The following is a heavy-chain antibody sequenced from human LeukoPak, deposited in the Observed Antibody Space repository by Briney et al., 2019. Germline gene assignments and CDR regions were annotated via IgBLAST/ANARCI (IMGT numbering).Heavy chain of an antibody. CDR2: IYYSGST. D-gene: IGHD6-13*01. V-gene: IGHV4-31*03. J-gene: IGHJ4*02. Sequence: SETLSLTCTVSGGSISSGGYYWSWIRQHPGKGLEWIGYIYYSGSTYYNPSLKSRVTISVDTSKNQFSLKPSSVTAADTAVYYCARQYSSSWPPDYWGQGTLVTVSS. CDR3: ARQYSSSWPPDY. CDR1: GGSISSGGYY.